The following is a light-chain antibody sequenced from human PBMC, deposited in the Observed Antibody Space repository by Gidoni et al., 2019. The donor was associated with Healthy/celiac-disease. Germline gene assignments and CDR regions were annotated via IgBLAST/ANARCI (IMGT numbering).Light chain of an antibody. V-gene: IGKV3-11*01. CDR1: QSVSSY. J-gene: IGKJ1*01. CDR2: DAS. CDR3: QRRSNWPPT. Sequence: EIVLTQSPATLSLSPGESATLSCRASQSVSSYLAWYQQKPGQAPRLLIYDASNRATGIPARFSGSGSGTDFTLTISRLAAEDFAVYYCQRRSNWPPTFGQGTKVEIK.